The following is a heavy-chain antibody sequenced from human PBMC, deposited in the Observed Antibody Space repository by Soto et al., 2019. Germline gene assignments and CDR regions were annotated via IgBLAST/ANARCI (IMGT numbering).Heavy chain of an antibody. J-gene: IGHJ6*02. CDR2: IIPIFGTA. Sequence: SVKVSCKASGGTFSSYAISWVRQAPGQGLEWMGGIIPIFGTANYAQKFQGRVTITADESTSTAYMELSSLRSEDTAVYYCASHVDIVVVRADYYGMDVRGQGTRVTVSS. CDR1: GGTFSSYA. V-gene: IGHV1-69*13. CDR3: ASHVDIVVVRADYYGMDV. D-gene: IGHD2-2*03.